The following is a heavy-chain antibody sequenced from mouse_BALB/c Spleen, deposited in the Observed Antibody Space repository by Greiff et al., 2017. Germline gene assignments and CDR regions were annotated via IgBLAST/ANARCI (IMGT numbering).Heavy chain of an antibody. Sequence: VQLQQSGAELAKPGASVKMSCKASGYTFTSYWMHWVKQRPGQGLEWIGYINPSTGYTEYNQKFKDKATLTADKSSNTAYMQLSSLTSEDSAVYFCARDYYGRAYAMDYWGQGTSVTVSA. D-gene: IGHD1-1*01. CDR3: ARDYYGRAYAMDY. CDR1: GYTFTSYW. J-gene: IGHJ4*01. V-gene: IGHV1-7*01. CDR2: INPSTGYT.